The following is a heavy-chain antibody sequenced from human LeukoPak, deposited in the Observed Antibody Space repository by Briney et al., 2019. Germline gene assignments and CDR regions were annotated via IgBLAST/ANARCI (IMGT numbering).Heavy chain of an antibody. CDR1: GYTFTSYG. Sequence: GASVKVSCKASGYTFTSYGISWVRQAPGQGLEWMGWISAYNGNTNYAQKLQGRVTMTTDTSTSTAYMELRSLRSDDTAVYYCARDKAGWRFGEPSQDVWGKGTTVTVSS. CDR3: ARDKAGWRFGEPSQDV. V-gene: IGHV1-18*01. D-gene: IGHD3-10*01. CDR2: ISAYNGNT. J-gene: IGHJ6*04.